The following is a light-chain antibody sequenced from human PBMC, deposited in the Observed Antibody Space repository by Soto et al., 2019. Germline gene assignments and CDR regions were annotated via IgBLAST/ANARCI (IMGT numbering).Light chain of an antibody. CDR2: DAS. CDR3: QQRRNWSPLT. J-gene: IGKJ4*01. Sequence: EIVLTQSPATLSLSPGERATLSCRASQSVSSFLAWYQQRPGQAPRLLIYDASNRATGIPARFSGSGSGTDFTLTISSLEPEDFAVYYCQQRRNWSPLTFSGGTKVEIK. CDR1: QSVSSF. V-gene: IGKV3-11*01.